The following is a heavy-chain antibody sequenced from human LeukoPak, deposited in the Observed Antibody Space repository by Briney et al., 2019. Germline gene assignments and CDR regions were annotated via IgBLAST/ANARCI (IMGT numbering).Heavy chain of an antibody. D-gene: IGHD5-18*01. CDR1: GGTFSKYT. CDR3: ARESRVGYSYGYHYYYGMDV. CDR2: ISAYNGNT. J-gene: IGHJ6*02. V-gene: IGHV1-18*01. Sequence: ASVKVSCKTSGGTFSKYTISWVRQAPGQGLEWMGWISAYNGNTNYAQKLQGRVTMTTDTSTSTAYMELRSLRSDDTAVYYCARESRVGYSYGYHYYYGMDVWGQGTTVTVSS.